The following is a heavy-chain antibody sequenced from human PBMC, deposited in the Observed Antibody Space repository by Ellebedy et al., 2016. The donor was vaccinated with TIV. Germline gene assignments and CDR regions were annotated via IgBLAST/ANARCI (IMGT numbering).Heavy chain of an antibody. CDR3: AKVVKGSLDP. J-gene: IGHJ5*02. D-gene: IGHD2-15*01. CDR2: INSGGTTI. CDR1: GFSFSDSY. Sequence: GGSLRLXXAASGFSFSDSYMSWIRQAPGKGLEWVSYINSGGTTIHYADSVKGRFTISRDNAKNSLYLQMNSLRAEDTAVYYCAKVVKGSLDPWGQGTLVTVSS. V-gene: IGHV3-11*01.